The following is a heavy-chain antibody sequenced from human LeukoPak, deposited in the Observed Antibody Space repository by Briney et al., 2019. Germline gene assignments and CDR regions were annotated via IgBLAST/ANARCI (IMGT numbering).Heavy chain of an antibody. CDR3: GRAGPVTKDHFMDV. D-gene: IGHD2-2*01. Sequence: GGSLRLSCAVSGFTFTNYWMSWARQSPGKGLEWVANIYLDGSRAYYVDSVEGRFTISRDNAKNSLFLQMNSLSAEDTAVYYCGRAGPVTKDHFMDVWGKGTTVTISS. J-gene: IGHJ6*03. CDR2: IYLDGSRA. V-gene: IGHV3-7*01. CDR1: GFTFTNYW.